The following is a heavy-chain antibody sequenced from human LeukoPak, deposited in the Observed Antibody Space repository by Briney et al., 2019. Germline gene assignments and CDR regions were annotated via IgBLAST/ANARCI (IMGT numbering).Heavy chain of an antibody. D-gene: IGHD6-13*01. CDR3: AKGPRSSSWYHFDN. Sequence: GGSLRLSCAASGFTFSTYAMSWVRVRQAPGKGLEWVSTITGSGDITYYTDSVKGRFTISRDNSKNTLYLQMNSLRAEDTAVFYCAKGPRSSSWYHFDNWGQGTLVTVPS. CDR1: GFTFSTYA. V-gene: IGHV3-23*01. CDR2: ITGSGDIT. J-gene: IGHJ4*02.